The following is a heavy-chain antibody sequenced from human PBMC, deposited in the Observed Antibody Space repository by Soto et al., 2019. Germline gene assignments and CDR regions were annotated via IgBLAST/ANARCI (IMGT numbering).Heavy chain of an antibody. CDR1: GYSFTSHW. D-gene: IGHD3-3*01. J-gene: IGHJ6*02. CDR3: ARQGFHDFWSGFPAPDYGMDV. V-gene: IGHV5-51*01. Sequence: GESLKISCKGSGYSFTSHWIGWVRQMPGKGLEWMGIIYPGDSHTTYSPSFQGQVTISADKSISTAFLQWGSLKASDTAMYYCARQGFHDFWSGFPAPDYGMDVWGQGTTVTVSS. CDR2: IYPGDSHT.